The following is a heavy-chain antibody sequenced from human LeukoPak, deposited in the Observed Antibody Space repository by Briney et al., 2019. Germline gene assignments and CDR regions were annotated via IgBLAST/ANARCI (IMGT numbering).Heavy chain of an antibody. CDR2: ISWDGGST. Sequence: PGGSLRLSCAASGFTFDDYTMHWVRQAPGKGLEWVSLISWDGGSTYYADSVKGRFTISRDNSKNSLYLQMNSLRTEDTALYYCAKDIEGYSSSWLDYWGQGTLVTVS. CDR3: AKDIEGYSSSWLDY. D-gene: IGHD6-13*01. V-gene: IGHV3-43*01. CDR1: GFTFDDYT. J-gene: IGHJ4*02.